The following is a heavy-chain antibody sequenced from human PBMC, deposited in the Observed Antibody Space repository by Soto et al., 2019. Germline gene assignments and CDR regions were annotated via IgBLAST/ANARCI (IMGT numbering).Heavy chain of an antibody. J-gene: IGHJ5*02. Sequence: GESLKVSYQGSGYSFTNYWISWVRQMPGKGLEWMGRIDPSDSYTNYSRSFQGHVTISADKSISTAYLQWSSLKASDTAMYYCASYPSSSWYGATVITWGQGTLVTVSS. V-gene: IGHV5-10-1*01. D-gene: IGHD6-13*01. CDR3: ASYPSSSWYGATVIT. CDR2: IDPSDSYT. CDR1: GYSFTNYW.